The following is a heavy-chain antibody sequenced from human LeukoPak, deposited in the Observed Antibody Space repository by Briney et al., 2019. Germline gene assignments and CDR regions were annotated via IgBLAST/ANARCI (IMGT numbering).Heavy chain of an antibody. CDR1: GFSLSTSGVG. CDR3: AHRSGQQRVPNY. Sequence: ESGPTLVKPTQTLTLTCTFSGFSLSTSGVGVGWIRQPPGKALEWLALIYWNDDKRYSPSLKSRLTITKDTSKNQVVLTMTNMDPVDTATHYCAHRSGQQRVPNYWGQGTLVTVSS. V-gene: IGHV2-5*01. CDR2: IYWNDDK. J-gene: IGHJ4*02. D-gene: IGHD6-13*01.